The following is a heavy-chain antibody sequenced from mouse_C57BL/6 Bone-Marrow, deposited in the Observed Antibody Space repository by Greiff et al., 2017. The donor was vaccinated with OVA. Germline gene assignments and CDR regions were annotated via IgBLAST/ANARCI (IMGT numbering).Heavy chain of an antibody. CDR1: GYTFTSSG. D-gene: IGHD1-1*01. V-gene: IGHV1-81*01. J-gene: IGHJ1*03. CDR2: IYPRSGNT. Sequence: QVQLQQSGAELARPGASVKLSCKASGYTFTSSGISWVKQRTGQGLEWIGEIYPRSGNTYNIEKFKGKATLTADKSSSTAYMELRSLTSEDSAVYFCARFTTVVEWYFDVWGTGTTVTVSS. CDR3: ARFTTVVEWYFDV.